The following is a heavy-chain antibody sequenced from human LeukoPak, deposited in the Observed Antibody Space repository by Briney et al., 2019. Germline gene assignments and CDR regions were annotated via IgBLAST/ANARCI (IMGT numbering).Heavy chain of an antibody. CDR3: ARNAGNKYYYDSSGYYVDY. CDR2: IIPILGIA. Sequence: SVKVSCKASGGTFSSYAISWVRQAPGQGLEWRGRIIPILGIANYAQKFQGRVTITADKSTSTAYMELSSLRSEDTAVYYCARNAGNKYYYDSSGYYVDYWGQGTLVTVSS. D-gene: IGHD3-22*01. V-gene: IGHV1-69*04. J-gene: IGHJ4*02. CDR1: GGTFSSYA.